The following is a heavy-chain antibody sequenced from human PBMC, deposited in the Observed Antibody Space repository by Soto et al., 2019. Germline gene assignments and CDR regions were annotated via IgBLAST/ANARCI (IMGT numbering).Heavy chain of an antibody. V-gene: IGHV3-21*01. CDR1: GFTFSSYS. CDR2: ITYNGINI. Sequence: GGSLRLFCAASGFTFSSYSMNWVRQAPGKGLEWVAPITYNGINIYSADSVKGRFTISRDNAKNTLYLQMNSLRVEDTAVSFCVRDRGYPDSFDIWGPGTLVTVSS. D-gene: IGHD3-10*01. J-gene: IGHJ3*02. CDR3: VRDRGYPDSFDI.